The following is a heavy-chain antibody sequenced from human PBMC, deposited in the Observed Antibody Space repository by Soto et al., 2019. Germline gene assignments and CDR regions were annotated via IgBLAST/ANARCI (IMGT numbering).Heavy chain of an antibody. CDR3: ARDSFWSGYSFDY. V-gene: IGHV3-33*01. J-gene: IGHJ4*02. Sequence: PGGSLRLSCAASGFTFSSYGMHWVRQAPGKGLEWVAVIWYDGSNKYYADSVKGRFTISRDNSKNTLYLQMNSPRAEDTAVYYCARDSFWSGYSFDYWGRGTLVTVSS. D-gene: IGHD3-3*01. CDR1: GFTFSSYG. CDR2: IWYDGSNK.